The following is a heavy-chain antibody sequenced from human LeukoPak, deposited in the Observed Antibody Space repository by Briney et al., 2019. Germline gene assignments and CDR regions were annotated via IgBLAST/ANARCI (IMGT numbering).Heavy chain of an antibody. CDR1: GGSIGSYY. V-gene: IGHV4-59*01. D-gene: IGHD3-22*01. J-gene: IGHJ6*02. CDR3: ARPFYYDSNGGEGMDV. CDR2: IYSSGST. Sequence: SSETLSLTCTVSGGSIGSYYWSWIRQPPGKGLEWIGYIYSSGSTNYNPSLKSRVTISLDTSKNQFSLKLSFVTAADTAVYYCARPFYYDSNGGEGMDVWGQGTTVTVSS.